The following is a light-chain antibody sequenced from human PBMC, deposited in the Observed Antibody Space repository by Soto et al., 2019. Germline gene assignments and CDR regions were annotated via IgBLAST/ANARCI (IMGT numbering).Light chain of an antibody. Sequence: QSVLTQPPSASGSPGQSVTISCTGASGVSWYQQHPGKAPKLLIYEITKRPSGVPDRFSGSKSGNTASLTVSGLQAGDEADYYCSSYKGNNIFVVFGGGTKVTVL. J-gene: IGLJ2*01. CDR2: EIT. CDR1: SG. V-gene: IGLV2-8*01. CDR3: SSYKGNNIFVV.